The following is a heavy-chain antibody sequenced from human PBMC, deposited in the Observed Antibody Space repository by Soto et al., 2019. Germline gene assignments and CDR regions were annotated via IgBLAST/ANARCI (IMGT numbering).Heavy chain of an antibody. D-gene: IGHD4-17*01. CDR1: GGSISNSF. CDR3: ARAVRLRLDN. J-gene: IGHJ4*02. Sequence: SETLSLTCTVSGGSISNSFWSWIRQPPGKGLEWIGYISYSESTNYNPSLKSRVTLSLDTSKNQFSLNLSSVTAADTATYYCARAVRLRLDNWGQGTLVTVSS. V-gene: IGHV4-59*12. CDR2: ISYSEST.